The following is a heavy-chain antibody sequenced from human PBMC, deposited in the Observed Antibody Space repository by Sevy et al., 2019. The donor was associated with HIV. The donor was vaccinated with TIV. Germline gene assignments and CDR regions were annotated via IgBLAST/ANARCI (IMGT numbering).Heavy chain of an antibody. V-gene: IGHV3-23*01. CDR3: AKSIGAYYYYGMDV. J-gene: IGHJ6*02. Sequence: GGSLRLSCAASGFTFSSYAMSWVRQAPGKGLEWVSAISGSGGSTYYADSVKGRFTISRDNSKNTLYLQMNSLRAEDTAVYDCAKSIGAYYYYGMDVWGQGTTVTVSS. CDR1: GFTFSSYA. D-gene: IGHD6-6*01. CDR2: ISGSGGST.